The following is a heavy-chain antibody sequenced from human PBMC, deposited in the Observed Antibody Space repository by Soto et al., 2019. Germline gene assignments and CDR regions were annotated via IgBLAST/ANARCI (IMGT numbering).Heavy chain of an antibody. CDR2: ILSKAGNYAT. CDR3: ISGGSPYYYDY. J-gene: IGHJ4*02. V-gene: IGHV3-73*01. Sequence: EVQLVESGGGLVQPGGSLKLSCAASGFIFSGSAVHWVRQASGKGLEWVGRILSKAGNYATAYPASMKGRFTISRDDSENTAFLQMNRLKTEDTAVYYCISGGSPYYYDYWGQGTLVAVSS. CDR1: GFIFSGSA. D-gene: IGHD3-3*01.